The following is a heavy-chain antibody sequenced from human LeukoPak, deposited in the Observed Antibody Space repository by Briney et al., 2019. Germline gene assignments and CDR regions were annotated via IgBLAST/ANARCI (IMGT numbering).Heavy chain of an antibody. D-gene: IGHD3-10*01. J-gene: IGHJ4*02. CDR3: ARARAKKTRGYFDY. CDR2: INHCGST. Sequence: SETLSLTCAVYGGSFSGYYWSWIRQPPGKGLEWIGEINHCGSTNYNPSLKSRVTISVDTSKNQFSLKLSSVTAADTAVYYCARARAKKTRGYFDYWGQGTLVTVSS. CDR1: GGSFSGYY. V-gene: IGHV4-34*01.